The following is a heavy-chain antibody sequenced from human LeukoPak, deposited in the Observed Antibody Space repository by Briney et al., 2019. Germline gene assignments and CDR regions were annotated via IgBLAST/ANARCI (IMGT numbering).Heavy chain of an antibody. CDR3: AREGDSSSWID. D-gene: IGHD6-13*01. CDR1: GYTFTSYG. V-gene: IGHV1-18*01. Sequence: ASVKVSCKASGYTFTSYGISWVRQAPGQGLEWMGWISAYNGNTNYAQKLQGRVTMTTDTSTSTVYMELRSLRSDDTAVYYCAREGDSSSWIDWGQGTLVTVSS. CDR2: ISAYNGNT. J-gene: IGHJ4*02.